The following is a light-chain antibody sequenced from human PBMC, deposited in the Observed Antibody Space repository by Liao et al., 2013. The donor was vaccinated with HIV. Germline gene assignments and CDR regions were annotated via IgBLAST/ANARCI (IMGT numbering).Light chain of an antibody. CDR2: YDS. V-gene: IGLV3-21*01. CDR3: QSADSSATYPV. CDR1: NIGSKT. J-gene: IGLJ3*02. Sequence: SYELTQPPSVSVAPGKTASITCGGNNIGSKTVHWYQQKPGQAPVLVINYDSGRPSGIPERFSGSSSGTTVTLTISGVQAEDEADYYCQSADSSATYPVFGGGTKLTVL.